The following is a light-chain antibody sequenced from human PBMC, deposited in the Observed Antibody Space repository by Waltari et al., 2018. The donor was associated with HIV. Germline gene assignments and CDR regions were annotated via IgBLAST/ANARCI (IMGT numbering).Light chain of an antibody. CDR3: SSYTSRNTLV. CDR2: EGS. CDR1: SSDVGGYNY. Sequence: QSALTQPASVSGSPGQSITISCTGTSSDVGGYNYLSWYQQYPGKVPKLRIYEGSNRPAGVSNRFSASKSGNTASLTISGLQAEDEAEYYCSSYTSRNTLVFGGGTKLTVL. V-gene: IGLV2-14*01. J-gene: IGLJ3*02.